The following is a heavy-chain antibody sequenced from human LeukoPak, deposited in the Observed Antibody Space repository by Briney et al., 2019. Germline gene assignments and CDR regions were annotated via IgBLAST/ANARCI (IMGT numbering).Heavy chain of an antibody. J-gene: IGHJ4*02. CDR3: ARDRREYIAAAGPPDFDY. V-gene: IGHV1-18*01. CDR2: ISAYNGNT. Sequence: ASVKVSCKASGYTFTTYAMNWVRQAPGQGLEWMGWISAYNGNTNYAQKLQGRVTMTTDTSTSTAYMELRSLRSDDTAVYYCARDRREYIAAAGPPDFDYWGQGTLVTVSS. D-gene: IGHD6-13*01. CDR1: GYTFTTYA.